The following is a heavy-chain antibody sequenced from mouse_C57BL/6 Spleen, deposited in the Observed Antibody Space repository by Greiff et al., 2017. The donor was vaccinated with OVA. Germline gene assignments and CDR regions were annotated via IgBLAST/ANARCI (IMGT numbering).Heavy chain of an antibody. J-gene: IGHJ4*01. CDR1: GFSLTSYG. D-gene: IGHD1-1*02. Sequence: VKLQESGPGLVQPLQSLSITCTVSGFSLTSYGVHWVCKSPGKGLEWLGVIWSGGNTNYNSTFISKLSINNDNSKSQVFFKMNSLQADDTAIYYCAIHMAYAMDYWGQGTSVTVSS. CDR3: AIHMAYAMDY. V-gene: IGHV2-2*01. CDR2: IWSGGNT.